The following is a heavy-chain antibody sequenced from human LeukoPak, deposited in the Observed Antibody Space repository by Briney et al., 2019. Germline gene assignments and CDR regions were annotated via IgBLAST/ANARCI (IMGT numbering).Heavy chain of an antibody. CDR3: ARHPGGVVGASFHYGMDT. Sequence: PSETLRLTCTVSGGSISSYCWSWIRQPPGKGLEWIGYIYYTGSTDYNPSLKSRVTISVDTSKSQFSLILSSVTAADTAMYYCARHPGGVVGASFHYGMDTWGEGTTVTVSS. J-gene: IGHJ6*04. V-gene: IGHV4-59*08. CDR2: IYYTGST. D-gene: IGHD2-15*01. CDR1: GGSISSYC.